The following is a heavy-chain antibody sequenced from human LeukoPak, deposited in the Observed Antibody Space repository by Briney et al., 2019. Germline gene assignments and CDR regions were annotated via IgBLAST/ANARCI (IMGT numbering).Heavy chain of an antibody. CDR2: IRYDGSNK. J-gene: IGHJ6*03. Sequence: QTGGSLRLSCAASGFTFSSYGMHWVRQAPGKGLEWVAFIRYDGSNKYYADSVKGRFTISRDNSKNTLYLQMNSLRAEDTAVYYCAKENGYCSGGSWVCYYYYYMDVWGKGTTVTISS. CDR3: AKENGYCSGGSWVCYYYYYMDV. CDR1: GFTFSSYG. D-gene: IGHD2-15*01. V-gene: IGHV3-30*02.